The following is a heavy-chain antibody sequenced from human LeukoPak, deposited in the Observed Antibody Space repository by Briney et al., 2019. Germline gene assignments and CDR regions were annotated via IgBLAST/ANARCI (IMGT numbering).Heavy chain of an antibody. CDR3: TTDRGIQLWYLGY. V-gene: IGHV3-15*01. CDR2: IKSKTDGGTT. J-gene: IGHJ4*02. D-gene: IGHD5-18*01. CDR1: GFTFSNAW. Sequence: PGGSLRLSCAASGFTFSNAWMSWVPQAPGKGLEWVGRIKSKTDGGTTDYAAPVKGRFTISRDDSKNTLYLQMNSLKTEDTAVYYCTTDRGIQLWYLGYWGQGTLVTVSS.